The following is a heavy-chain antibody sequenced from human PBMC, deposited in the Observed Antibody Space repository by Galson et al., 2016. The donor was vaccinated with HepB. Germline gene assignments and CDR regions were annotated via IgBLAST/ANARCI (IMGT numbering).Heavy chain of an antibody. V-gene: IGHV5-51*01. CDR3: ARLSGDYVFLMGSVRSKGSGRYFQH. Sequence: QSGAEVKKPGESLRISCKASGYNFTRYWIGWVRQMPGKGLEWIGIIYPGDSDTRYSPSFQGQVTISVDKSIRTAYLQWKSLKASDTAMYYCARLSGDYVFLMGSVRSKGSGRYFQHWGQGTAVTVSS. CDR1: GYNFTRYW. J-gene: IGHJ1*01. CDR2: IYPGDSDT. D-gene: IGHD3-16*01.